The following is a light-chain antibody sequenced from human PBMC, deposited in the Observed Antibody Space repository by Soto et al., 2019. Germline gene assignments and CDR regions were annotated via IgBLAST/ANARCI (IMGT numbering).Light chain of an antibody. CDR3: QQYGTSPFT. CDR2: AAS. V-gene: IGKV3-20*01. Sequence: DIVLTQSPGTLSLSPGERATLSCRASQSVSSVYLAWFQQRPGQAPRLLIYAASTRARGIPDRFSGSGSGTDFTLTISRLEPEDFAVYYCQQYGTSPFTFGQGTKLEIK. CDR1: QSVSSVY. J-gene: IGKJ2*01.